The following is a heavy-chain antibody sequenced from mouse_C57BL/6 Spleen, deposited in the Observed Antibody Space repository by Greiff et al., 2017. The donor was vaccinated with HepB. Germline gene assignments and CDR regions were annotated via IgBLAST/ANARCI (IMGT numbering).Heavy chain of an antibody. CDR3: ASVEDDGYYWFAY. CDR2: IHPNSGST. J-gene: IGHJ3*01. CDR1: GYTFTSYW. V-gene: IGHV1-64*01. Sequence: QVQLQQPGAELVKPGASVKLSCKASGYTFTSYWMHWVKQRPGQGLEWIGMIHPNSGSTNYNEKFKSKATLTVDKSSSTAYMQLSSLTSEDSAVYYCASVEDDGYYWFAYWGQGTLVTVSA. D-gene: IGHD2-3*01.